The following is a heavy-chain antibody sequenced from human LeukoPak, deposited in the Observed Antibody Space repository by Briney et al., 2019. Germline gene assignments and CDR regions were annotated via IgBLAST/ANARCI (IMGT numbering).Heavy chain of an antibody. J-gene: IGHJ4*02. CDR1: GYTFTSYT. V-gene: IGHV1-3*01. D-gene: IGHD4-17*01. Sequence: ASVKVSCKASGYTFTSYTMHWVRQAPGQRLEWMGWINAGNGNTKYSQKFQGRVTITRDTSASTVYMELSSLRSEDTTVYYCARDDNGDSTTWFDYWGQGTLVTVSS. CDR2: INAGNGNT. CDR3: ARDDNGDSTTWFDY.